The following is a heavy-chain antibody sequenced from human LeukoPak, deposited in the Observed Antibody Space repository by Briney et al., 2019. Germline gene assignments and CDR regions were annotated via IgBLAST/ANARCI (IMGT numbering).Heavy chain of an antibody. CDR1: GGTFSSYA. Sequence: VASVKVSCKASGGTFSSYAISWVRQAPGQGLEWMGGIIPIFGTANYAQKFQGRVTITADKSTSTAYMELSSLRSEDTAVYYCARGPGAGGWYFDYWGQGTLVTVSS. V-gene: IGHV1-69*06. CDR2: IIPIFGTA. D-gene: IGHD6-19*01. CDR3: ARGPGAGGWYFDY. J-gene: IGHJ4*02.